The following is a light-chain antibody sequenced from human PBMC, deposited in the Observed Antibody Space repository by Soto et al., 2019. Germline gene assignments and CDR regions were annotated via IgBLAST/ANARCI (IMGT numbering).Light chain of an antibody. Sequence: DIQMTQSPSSLSVSVGDRVIITCRALLPISNYLAWYQQKPGKIPNLLFYAASTLQGGVPSRFSGSGSGTDFTLTISSLQPEDVAAYYFQKYNSAPLTFVGGTKVEIK. V-gene: IGKV1-27*01. CDR1: LPISNY. CDR3: QKYNSAPLT. J-gene: IGKJ4*02. CDR2: AAS.